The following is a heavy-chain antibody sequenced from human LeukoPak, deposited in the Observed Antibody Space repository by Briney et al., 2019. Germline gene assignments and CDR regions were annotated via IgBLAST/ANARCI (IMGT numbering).Heavy chain of an antibody. V-gene: IGHV1-18*01. CDR1: GYTFTNYG. CDR3: ARDVSPYYYDSSGYYPY. D-gene: IGHD3-22*01. J-gene: IGHJ4*02. Sequence: ASVKVSCKASGYTFTNYGISWVRQAPGQGLEWMGWISAYNGNTNYAQKLQGRVTMTTGTSTSTAYMELRSLRSDDTAVYYCARDVSPYYYDSSGYYPYWGQGTLVTVSS. CDR2: ISAYNGNT.